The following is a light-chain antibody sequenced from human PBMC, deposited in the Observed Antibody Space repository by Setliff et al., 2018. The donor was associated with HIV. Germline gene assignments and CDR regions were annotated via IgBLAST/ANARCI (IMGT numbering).Light chain of an antibody. J-gene: IGLJ1*01. CDR2: EGT. Sequence: QSVLTQPASASGSPGQSITISCTGTSSDVGSYNLVSWYQQHPGNAPKLMIYEGTKRPSGVSNRISSSKSGNTASLTISGLQAADEADYYCCSYAGTTTFVFGTGTKVTVL. V-gene: IGLV2-23*01. CDR3: CSYAGTTTFV. CDR1: SSDVGSYNL.